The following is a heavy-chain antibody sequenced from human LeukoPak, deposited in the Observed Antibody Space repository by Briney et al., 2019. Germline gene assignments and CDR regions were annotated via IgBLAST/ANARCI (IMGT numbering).Heavy chain of an antibody. CDR2: ISSDETTT. CDR1: GFTFSNYW. CDR3: ARVSGITIFGVVIIQYYFDY. Sequence: GGSLRLSCAASGFTFSNYWMYWVRQSPGKGLVWVSRISSDETTTSYADSVKGRFTISRDNAKNTLYLQMNSLRAEDTAVYYCARVSGITIFGVVIIQYYFDYWGQGTLVTVSS. J-gene: IGHJ4*02. V-gene: IGHV3-74*01. D-gene: IGHD3-3*01.